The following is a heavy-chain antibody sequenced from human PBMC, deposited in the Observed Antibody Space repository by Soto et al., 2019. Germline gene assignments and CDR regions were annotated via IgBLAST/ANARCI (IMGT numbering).Heavy chain of an antibody. Sequence: GGSLRLSCAASGFTFSSYSMNWVRQAPGKGLEWVSYISSSSSTIYYADSVKGRFTISRDNAKNSLYLQMNSLRAEDTAVYYCARKRRAVTTPGAFDIWGQGTMVTVSS. D-gene: IGHD4-17*01. CDR2: ISSSSSTI. CDR1: GFTFSSYS. CDR3: ARKRRAVTTPGAFDI. V-gene: IGHV3-48*01. J-gene: IGHJ3*02.